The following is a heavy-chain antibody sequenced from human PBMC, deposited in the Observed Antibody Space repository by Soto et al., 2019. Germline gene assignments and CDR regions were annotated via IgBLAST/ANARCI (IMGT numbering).Heavy chain of an antibody. J-gene: IGHJ6*02. CDR3: AKIMIQGVLVDALDV. CDR1: GFVVRNLT. CDR2: ISFNGGVI. V-gene: IGHV3-23*01. D-gene: IGHD3-10*01. Sequence: DVQLLESGGGVVQPGGSLRLSCAASGFVVRNLTMNWVRQAPEKGLEYVAIISFNGGVIFDADSVRGRFTISRDNAKNILYLDMTNLRPEDSGVYYCAKIMIQGVLVDALDVWGRGTTVTVS.